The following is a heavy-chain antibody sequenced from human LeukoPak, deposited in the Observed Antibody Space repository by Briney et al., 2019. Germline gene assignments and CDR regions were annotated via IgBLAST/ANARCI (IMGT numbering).Heavy chain of an antibody. D-gene: IGHD4-17*01. CDR2: VNGDGSST. CDR3: ARPQHGDLYAFDI. V-gene: IGHV3-74*01. CDR1: RFTFSSFW. Sequence: GGSLRLSCAASRFTFSSFWMHWGRQAPGKGRVWVSRVNGDGSSTTYADSLKGRFTISRDSAKNTVYLQMNSLRAEDTAAYYCARPQHGDLYAFDIWGHGTMVTVSS. J-gene: IGHJ3*02.